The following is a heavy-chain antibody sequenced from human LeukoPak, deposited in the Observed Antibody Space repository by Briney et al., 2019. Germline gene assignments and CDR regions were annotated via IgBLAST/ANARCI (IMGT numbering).Heavy chain of an antibody. CDR2: INWNGGST. CDR1: GFTFDDYG. V-gene: IGHV3-20*04. J-gene: IGHJ6*02. Sequence: PGLSLRLSCAASGFTFDDYGMSCVRQPPGKGLEWVSGINWNGGSTGYADSVKGRFTISRDNAKNSLYLQMNSLRAEDTALYYCARDVLLWFGETRNYGMDVWGQGTTVTVSS. CDR3: ARDVLLWFGETRNYGMDV. D-gene: IGHD3-10*01.